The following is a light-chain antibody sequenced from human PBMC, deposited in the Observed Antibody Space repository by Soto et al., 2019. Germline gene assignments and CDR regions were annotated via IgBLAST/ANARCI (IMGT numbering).Light chain of an antibody. CDR1: QSVSSRA. J-gene: IGKJ1*01. Sequence: EIVLTQAPGTTYLSLGERANLSCRASQSVSSRALAWSQQKPGQAPRLLIYGASNRATGIPDRFSGSGSGTDFTLTVSRLEPEDFAVYYCQQYGSSGTVGQGTKVEIK. CDR3: QQYGSSGT. CDR2: GAS. V-gene: IGKV3-20*01.